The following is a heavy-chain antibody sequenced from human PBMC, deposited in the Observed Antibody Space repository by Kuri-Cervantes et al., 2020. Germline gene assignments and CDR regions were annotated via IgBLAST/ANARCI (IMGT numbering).Heavy chain of an antibody. J-gene: IGHJ4*02. CDR3: ARDGSGSPTHDY. D-gene: IGHD1-26*01. CDR2: ISYDGSNK. V-gene: IGHV3-30-3*01. Sequence: GGSLRPSCAASGFTFSSHAMHWVRQAPGKGLEWVAVISYDGSNKYYADSVKGRFTISRDNSKNTLFLQMNSLRAEDTAVYYCARDGSGSPTHDYWGQGTLVTVSS. CDR1: GFTFSSHA.